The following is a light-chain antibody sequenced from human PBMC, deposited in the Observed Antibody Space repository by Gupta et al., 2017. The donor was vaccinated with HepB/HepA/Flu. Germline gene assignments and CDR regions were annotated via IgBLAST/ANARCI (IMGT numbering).Light chain of an antibody. V-gene: IGLV6-57*03. CDR2: EDN. CDR1: SGSIASNI. J-gene: IGLJ2*01. Sequence: NFMLTQPHSLSESPGKTVTISCTRSSGSIASNIVQWYQQRPGTALTTMKVEDNQRSTRVRGRFSGSTGSSSNSASLRISGLKTEDDADDYCQYSDSSNTGVFGGGTKLTVL. CDR3: QYSDSSNTGV.